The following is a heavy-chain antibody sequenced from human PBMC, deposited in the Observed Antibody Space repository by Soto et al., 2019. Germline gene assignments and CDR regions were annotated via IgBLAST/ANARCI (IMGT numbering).Heavy chain of an antibody. CDR3: ARVVGALGHWFDP. D-gene: IGHD1-26*01. J-gene: IGHJ5*02. CDR2: ISAYNGNT. CDR1: GYTFTSYG. V-gene: IGHV1-18*01. Sequence: QVQLVQSGGEVKKPGASVKVSCKASGYTFTSYGISWVRQAPGQGLEWMGRISAYNGNTNYAQKPPGRVTITTDPSTSTAYMELRSLRSDAPAVYYCARVVGALGHWFDPWGQGTLVTVSS.